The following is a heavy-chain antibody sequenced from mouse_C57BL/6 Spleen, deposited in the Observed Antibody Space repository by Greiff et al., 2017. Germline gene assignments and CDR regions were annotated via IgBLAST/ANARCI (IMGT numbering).Heavy chain of an antibody. V-gene: IGHV2-3*01. CDR1: GFSLTSYG. CDR2: IWGDGSK. Sequence: QVQLKESGPGLVAPSQSLSITCTVSGFSLTSYGVSWVRQPPGKGLEWLGVIWGDGSKTYNSALISRQGISKDNSKSQVFLKLNSLKTDDTATYYGAKERDYEGYAMDYWGQGTSVTVSS. D-gene: IGHD2-4*01. J-gene: IGHJ4*01. CDR3: AKERDYEGYAMDY.